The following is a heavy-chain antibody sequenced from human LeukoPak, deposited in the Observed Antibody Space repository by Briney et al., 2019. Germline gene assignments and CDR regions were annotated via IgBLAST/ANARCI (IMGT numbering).Heavy chain of an antibody. D-gene: IGHD6-19*01. J-gene: IGHJ4*02. CDR1: GFTFSSYA. V-gene: IGHV3-23*01. Sequence: GGSLRLSCAASGFTFSSYAMSWVRQAPGKGLEWVSAISGSGGSTYYADSVKGRFTISRDNSKNTLYLQMNSLRAEDTAVYYCAKDRSSREAVAGFDYWGQGTLVTVSS. CDR2: ISGSGGST. CDR3: AKDRSSREAVAGFDY.